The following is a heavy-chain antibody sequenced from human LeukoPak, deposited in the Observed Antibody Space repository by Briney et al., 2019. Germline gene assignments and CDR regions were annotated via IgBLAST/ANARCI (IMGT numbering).Heavy chain of an antibody. CDR3: ARPGNCSGGTCYWYFDL. CDR2: IYYRGST. D-gene: IGHD2-15*01. CDR1: GDSINNYY. Sequence: SETLSLTCTVSGDSINNYYWSWIRQPPGKGLEWIGYIYYRGSTNYNPYLKSRVTISVDTSKNQFSLKLSSVTAADTAVYYCARPGNCSGGTCYWYFDLWGRGTLVTVSS. J-gene: IGHJ2*01. V-gene: IGHV4-59*08.